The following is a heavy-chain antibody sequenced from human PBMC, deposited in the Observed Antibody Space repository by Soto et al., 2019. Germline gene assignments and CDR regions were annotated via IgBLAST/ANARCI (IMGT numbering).Heavy chain of an antibody. J-gene: IGHJ4*02. CDR3: AKDGVGALYDYGDNYFDY. Sequence: EVQMLESGGGLVQPGGSLRLSCAASGFTFSSYAMIWVRQAPGKGLEWVSTISGSGASTYYADSVKGRFTISRDNSENTLYLQMNGLRAEDTAVYYCAKDGVGALYDYGDNYFDYWGQGTLVTVSS. CDR2: ISGSGAST. V-gene: IGHV3-23*01. D-gene: IGHD4-17*01. CDR1: GFTFSSYA.